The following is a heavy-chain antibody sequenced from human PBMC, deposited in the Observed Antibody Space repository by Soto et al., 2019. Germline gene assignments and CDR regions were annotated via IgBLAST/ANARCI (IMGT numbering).Heavy chain of an antibody. CDR3: ARGGHITVVTASFDY. V-gene: IGHV1-46*03. D-gene: IGHD2-21*02. CDR1: GDTFTTYY. CDR2: IHPSGGGA. Sequence: QVQLVQSGAEVKKPGASVRVSCKASGDTFTTYYLHWGRQAPGQGLEWMGMIHPSGGGATYAQKCLGRLALTRATSTRTVFMELSSLRSDDTAVYYCARGGHITVVTASFDYWGQGTLVTVSS. J-gene: IGHJ4*02.